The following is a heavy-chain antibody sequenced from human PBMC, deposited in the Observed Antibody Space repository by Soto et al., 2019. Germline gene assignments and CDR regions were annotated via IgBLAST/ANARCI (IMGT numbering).Heavy chain of an antibody. D-gene: IGHD3-22*01. CDR1: GFTFSSYW. Sequence: VGSLRLSCAASGFTFSSYWMHWVRQVPGKGLVWVSRINSEGTGTIYADSVKGRFTISRDNAKNTLYLQMNSLRAEDTAVYYCVRDYDSSGYNADYWGQGTPVTVSS. J-gene: IGHJ4*02. CDR2: INSEGTGT. V-gene: IGHV3-74*01. CDR3: VRDYDSSGYNADY.